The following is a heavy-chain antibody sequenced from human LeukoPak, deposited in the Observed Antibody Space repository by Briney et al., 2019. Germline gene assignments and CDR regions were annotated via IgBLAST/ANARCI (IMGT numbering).Heavy chain of an antibody. D-gene: IGHD1-7*01. V-gene: IGHV3-11*01. CDR2: ISISGSTM. Sequence: GGSLRLSCAASGFTFSNYYMSWFRQAPGKGLEWVSYISISGSTMYYADSVKGRFTISRDNARNLLFLQMNSPRADDTAVYYCARVGNFLAWGQGTLVTVSS. CDR1: GFTFSNYY. CDR3: ARVGNFLA. J-gene: IGHJ5*02.